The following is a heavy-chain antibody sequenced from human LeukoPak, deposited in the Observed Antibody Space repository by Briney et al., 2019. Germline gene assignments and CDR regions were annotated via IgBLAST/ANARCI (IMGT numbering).Heavy chain of an antibody. Sequence: PGRSLRLSCAASGFTFSSYAMHWVRQAPGKGLEWVAVISYDGSNKYYADSVKGRFTISRDNSKNTLYLQMNSLRAEDTAVYYCARSPDCSGGSCFWYFDLWGRGTLVTVSS. CDR1: GFTFSSYA. D-gene: IGHD2-15*01. J-gene: IGHJ2*01. V-gene: IGHV3-30*04. CDR2: ISYDGSNK. CDR3: ARSPDCSGGSCFWYFDL.